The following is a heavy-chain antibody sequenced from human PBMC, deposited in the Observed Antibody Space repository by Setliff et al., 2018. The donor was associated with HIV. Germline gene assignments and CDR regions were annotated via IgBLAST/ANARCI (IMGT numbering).Heavy chain of an antibody. Sequence: PSETLSLTCAVSGYSISSSNWWGWIRQPPGKGLEWIGYIYHSGSTYYNPSLKSRTTISVDTSQNQFSLKLTSVTAADTAVYYCASQGRSGWLWGGFVSWGQGTLVTVSS. CDR2: IYHSGST. D-gene: IGHD6-19*01. CDR1: GYSISSSNW. V-gene: IGHV4-28*01. CDR3: ASQGRSGWLWGGFVS. J-gene: IGHJ4*02.